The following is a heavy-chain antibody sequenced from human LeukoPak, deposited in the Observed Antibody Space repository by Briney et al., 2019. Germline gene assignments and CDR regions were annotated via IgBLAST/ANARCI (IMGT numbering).Heavy chain of an antibody. J-gene: IGHJ4*02. V-gene: IGHV4-34*01. D-gene: IGHD3-22*01. Sequence: SETLSLTCAVYGGSFSGYYWSWIRQPPGKGLEWIGEINHSGSTNYNPSLKSRVIISVDTSKNQFSLKLSSVTAADTAVYYCGYYDSSGYVDYWGQGTLVTVSS. CDR3: GYYDSSGYVDY. CDR2: INHSGST. CDR1: GGSFSGYY.